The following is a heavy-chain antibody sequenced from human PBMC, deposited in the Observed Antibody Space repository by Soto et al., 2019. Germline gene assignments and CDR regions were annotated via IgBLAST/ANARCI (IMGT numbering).Heavy chain of an antibody. J-gene: IGHJ3*02. CDR2: ISGSGGST. CDR1: GCTFSSYV. CDR3: AKDLMITFGGVIVHDAFDI. Sequence: EVQLLESGGGLVQPGGSLRLSCAASGCTFSSYVMSWVRQAPGKGLEWVSAISGSGGSTYYADSVKGRFTISRDNSKNTLYMQMNSLRAEDTAVYYCAKDLMITFGGVIVHDAFDIWGQGTMVTVSS. V-gene: IGHV3-23*01. D-gene: IGHD3-16*02.